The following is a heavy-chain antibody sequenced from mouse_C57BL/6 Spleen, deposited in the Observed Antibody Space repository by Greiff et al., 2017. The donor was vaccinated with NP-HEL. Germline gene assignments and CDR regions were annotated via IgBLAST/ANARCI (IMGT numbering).Heavy chain of an antibody. CDR3: ARAGGSSYFDY. D-gene: IGHD1-1*01. Sequence: EVKVEESGPGMVKPSQSLSLTCTVTGYSITSGYDWHWIRHFPGNKLEWMGYISYSGSTNYNPSLKSRISITHDTSKNHFFLKLNSVTTEDTATYYCARAGGSSYFDYWGQGTTLTVSS. J-gene: IGHJ2*01. CDR2: ISYSGST. V-gene: IGHV3-1*01. CDR1: GYSITSGYD.